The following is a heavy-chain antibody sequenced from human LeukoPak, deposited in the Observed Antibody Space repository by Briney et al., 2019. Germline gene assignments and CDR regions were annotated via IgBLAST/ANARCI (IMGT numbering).Heavy chain of an antibody. D-gene: IGHD1-1*01. Sequence: SVKVSCKASGGTFSSYAISWVRQAPGQGLEWMGGIIPIFGTANYAQKFQGRATITADESTSTAYMELSSLRSEDTAVYYCATDLDGTTGTYYFDYWGQGTLVTVSS. CDR2: IIPIFGTA. J-gene: IGHJ4*02. V-gene: IGHV1-69*01. CDR1: GGTFSSYA. CDR3: ATDLDGTTGTYYFDY.